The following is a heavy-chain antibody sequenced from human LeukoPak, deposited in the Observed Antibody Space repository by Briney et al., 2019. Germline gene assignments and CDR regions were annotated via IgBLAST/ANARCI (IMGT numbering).Heavy chain of an antibody. J-gene: IGHJ4*02. CDR3: ARAPVWNFWCGYGGDYFDY. CDR1: GGSISRYS. D-gene: IGHD3-3*01. V-gene: IGHV4-4*07. Sequence: PSETLSLTCTVSGGSISRYSWSWIRQPAGKGLEWIGRIYTSGSTNYNPSLKSRVTMSVDTSKNHFSLKLSSVTAADTAVYYCARAPVWNFWCGYGGDYFDYWGQGTLVTVSS. CDR2: IYTSGST.